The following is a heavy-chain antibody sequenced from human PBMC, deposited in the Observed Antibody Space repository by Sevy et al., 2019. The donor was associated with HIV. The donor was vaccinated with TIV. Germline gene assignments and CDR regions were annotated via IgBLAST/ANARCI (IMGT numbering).Heavy chain of an antibody. J-gene: IGHJ6*03. CDR3: TRNIRDLVPYYYYYMDV. CDR1: GFTFDDYA. Sequence: GGSLRLSCTGSGFTFDDYAVSWVRQAPGKGLEWVGFIRSEAYGGTTAYGASVKGRFTTSRDDSKNIAYLQMNSLKTDDTAVYYCTRNIRDLVPYYYYYMDVWGKGTTVTVSS. CDR2: IRSEAYGGTT. V-gene: IGHV3-49*04. D-gene: IGHD6-13*01.